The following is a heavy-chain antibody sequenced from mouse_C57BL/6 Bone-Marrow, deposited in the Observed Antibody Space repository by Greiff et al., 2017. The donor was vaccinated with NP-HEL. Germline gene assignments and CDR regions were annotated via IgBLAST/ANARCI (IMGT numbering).Heavy chain of an antibody. CDR1: GFTFSDYY. J-gene: IGHJ2*01. CDR2: ISNGGGST. Sequence: EVKLMESGGGLVQPGGSLKLSCAASGFTFSDYYMYWVRQTPEKRLEWVAYISNGGGSTYYPDTVKGRFTISRDNAKNTLYLQMSRLKSEDTAMYYCARQGDGRGYYFDHWGQGTTLTVSS. V-gene: IGHV5-12*01. CDR3: ARQGDGRGYYFDH.